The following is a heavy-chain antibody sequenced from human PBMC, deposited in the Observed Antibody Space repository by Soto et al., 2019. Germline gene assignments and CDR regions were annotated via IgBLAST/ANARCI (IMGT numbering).Heavy chain of an antibody. D-gene: IGHD6-19*01. CDR2: IYYGGNT. CDR1: GGSMSSYY. Sequence: SETLSLTCTVSGGSMSSYYWSWIRQPPGKGLEWIGYIYYGGNTNYNPSLKSRVTISLDTSKNQFSLKLSAVTAADTAVYYCARDRYTTGWYYFDPWGQGTLVTVSS. CDR3: ARDRYTTGWYYFDP. V-gene: IGHV4-59*01. J-gene: IGHJ5*02.